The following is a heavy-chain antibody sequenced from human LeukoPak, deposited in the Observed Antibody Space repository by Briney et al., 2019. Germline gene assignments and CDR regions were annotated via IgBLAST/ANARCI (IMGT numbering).Heavy chain of an antibody. J-gene: IGHJ4*02. CDR3: AKDQAPGYSGSLYPFDY. Sequence: GGSLRLSCAASGFTFSSYGMHWLRQAPGKGLEWVAFIWYDGSNKYYADSVKGRFTISRDNSKNTLYLQMNSLRAEDTAVYYCAKDQAPGYSGSLYPFDYWGQGTLVTVSS. CDR2: IWYDGSNK. D-gene: IGHD1-26*01. CDR1: GFTFSSYG. V-gene: IGHV3-30*02.